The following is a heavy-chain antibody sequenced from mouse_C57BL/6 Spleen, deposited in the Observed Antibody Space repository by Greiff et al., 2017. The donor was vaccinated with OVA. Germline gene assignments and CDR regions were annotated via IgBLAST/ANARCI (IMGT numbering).Heavy chain of an antibody. J-gene: IGHJ3*01. CDR1: GYTFTSYG. V-gene: IGHV1-81*01. CDR3: ARRYYGSSYEGFAY. D-gene: IGHD1-1*01. Sequence: QVQLQQSGAELARPGASVKLSCKASGYTFTSYGISWVKQRTGQGLEWIGEIYPRSGNTYYNEKFKGKATLTADKSSSTAYMALRSLTSEDSAVYFCARRYYGSSYEGFAYWGQGTLVTVSA. CDR2: IYPRSGNT.